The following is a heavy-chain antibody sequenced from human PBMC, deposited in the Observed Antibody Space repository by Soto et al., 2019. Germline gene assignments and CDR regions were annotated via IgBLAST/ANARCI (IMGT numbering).Heavy chain of an antibody. J-gene: IGHJ6*02. D-gene: IGHD2-15*01. V-gene: IGHV1-69*01. CDR1: GGTFSSYA. Sequence: QVQLVQSGAEVKKPGSSVKVSCKASGGTFSSYAISWVRQAPGQGLEWMGGIIPIFGTANYAQKFQGRVTITADESTSKAYMELSSLRSEDTAVYYCARFLGYCSGGSCYRGLYYYYYGMDVWGQGTTVTVSS. CDR2: IIPIFGTA. CDR3: ARFLGYCSGGSCYRGLYYYYYGMDV.